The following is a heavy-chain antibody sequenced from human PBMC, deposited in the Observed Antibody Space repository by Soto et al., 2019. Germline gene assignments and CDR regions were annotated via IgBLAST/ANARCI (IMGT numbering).Heavy chain of an antibody. CDR2: IYYSGTT. CDR1: GSSISNFY. CDR3: ARESYYGSRATAVGY. D-gene: IGHD3-10*01. J-gene: IGHJ4*02. V-gene: IGHV4-59*01. Sequence: SETLSLTCTISGSSISNFYWSWIRQPPGKGLEWIGYIYYSGTTSYNPSLNSRVTISVDTSKNQFSLKLNSVTAADTAVYYCARESYYGSRATAVGYWGLGTLIT.